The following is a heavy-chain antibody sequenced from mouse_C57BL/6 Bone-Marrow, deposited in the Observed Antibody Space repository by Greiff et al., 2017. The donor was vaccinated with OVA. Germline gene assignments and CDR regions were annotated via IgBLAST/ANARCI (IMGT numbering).Heavy chain of an antibody. D-gene: IGHD1-1*01. V-gene: IGHV7-3*01. Sequence: VQLKESGGGLVQPGGSLSLSCAASGFTFTDYYMSWVRQPPGKALEWLGFIRNKANGYTTEYSASVKGRFTISRDNSQSILYLQMNALRAEDSATYYCARYWDYGSSYGWYFDVWGTGTTVTVSS. CDR3: ARYWDYGSSYGWYFDV. J-gene: IGHJ1*03. CDR2: IRNKANGYTT. CDR1: GFTFTDYY.